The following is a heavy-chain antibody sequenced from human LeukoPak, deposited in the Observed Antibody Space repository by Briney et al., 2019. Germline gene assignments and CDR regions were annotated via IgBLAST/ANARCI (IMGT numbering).Heavy chain of an antibody. Sequence: PSETLSLTCTVSGYSISSGYYWGWIRQPPGKGLEWIGSIYHSGSTYYNPSLKSRVTISVDTSKNQFSLKLSSVTAADTAVYYCASGMSFDYWGQGTLVTVSS. J-gene: IGHJ4*02. CDR2: IYHSGST. CDR1: GYSISSGYY. V-gene: IGHV4-38-2*02. D-gene: IGHD1-14*01. CDR3: ASGMSFDY.